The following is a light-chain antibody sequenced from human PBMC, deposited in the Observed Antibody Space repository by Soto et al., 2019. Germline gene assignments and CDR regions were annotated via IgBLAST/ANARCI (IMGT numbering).Light chain of an antibody. V-gene: IGKV3-15*01. CDR2: GAS. J-gene: IGKJ3*01. CDR3: QQYNNWPQVP. Sequence: EIVMTQSPATLSVSPGERATLSCRASQSVSSNLAWYQQKPGQAPRLLIYGASTRATVIPARFSGSGSGTEFTLTISSLQSEDFAVYYCQQYNNWPQVPFGPGTKVDIK. CDR1: QSVSSN.